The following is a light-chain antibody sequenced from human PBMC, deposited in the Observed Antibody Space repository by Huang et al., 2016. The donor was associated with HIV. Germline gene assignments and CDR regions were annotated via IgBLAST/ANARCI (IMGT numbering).Light chain of an antibody. CDR3: QQYGSSPRT. V-gene: IGKV3-20*01. CDR2: GAS. Sequence: VLTQSPGTLSLSPGERATLSCRASQSVSSGYVAWYQQKPGQAPKLLIYGASSRATGSPERFSGSGSGTDFTLTISRLEPEDVAVYYCQQYGSSPRTFGQGTKVEIK. J-gene: IGKJ1*01. CDR1: QSVSSGY.